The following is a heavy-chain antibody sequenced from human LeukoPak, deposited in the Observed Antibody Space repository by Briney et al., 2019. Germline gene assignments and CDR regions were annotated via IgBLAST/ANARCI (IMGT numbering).Heavy chain of an antibody. V-gene: IGHV3-11*04. D-gene: IGHD1-26*01. CDR3: AREGWDLNALDI. CDR1: GFTFSNYY. J-gene: IGHJ3*02. Sequence: GPLRLSCAASGFTFSNYYMSCIRQAPGKGLVWVSYISSRSSNKEYADSVKGRFTISRDNSKNSLFLQMDSLRAEDSAIYCCAREGWDLNALDIWGQGTMVTVSP. CDR2: ISSRSSNK.